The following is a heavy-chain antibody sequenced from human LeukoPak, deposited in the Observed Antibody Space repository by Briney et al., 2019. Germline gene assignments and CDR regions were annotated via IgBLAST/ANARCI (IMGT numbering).Heavy chain of an antibody. Sequence: ASVKVSCKAYGYTFMSHGISWVRQAPGQGLEWMGWISGDSSNTNYAQRLQGRVTMTTDTSTTTAYMELRGLRSDDTAVYYCARATGTWGHDGFDIWGQGTMVTVSS. D-gene: IGHD3-16*01. CDR2: ISGDSSNT. CDR3: ARATGTWGHDGFDI. J-gene: IGHJ3*02. V-gene: IGHV1-18*01. CDR1: GYTFMSHG.